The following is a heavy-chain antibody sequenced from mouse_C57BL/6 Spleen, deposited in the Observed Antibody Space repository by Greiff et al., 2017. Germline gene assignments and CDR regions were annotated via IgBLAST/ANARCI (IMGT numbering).Heavy chain of an antibody. D-gene: IGHD1-1*01. V-gene: IGHV5-17*01. Sequence: EVKLMESGGGLVKPGGSLKLSCAASGFTFSDYGMHWVRQAPEKGLEWVAYISSGSSTIYYADTVKGRFTISRDNAKNTLCLQMTSLRSEDTAMYYCARRDYYGSSPYYAMDYWGQGTSVTVSS. CDR2: ISSGSSTI. CDR3: ARRDYYGSSPYYAMDY. J-gene: IGHJ4*01. CDR1: GFTFSDYG.